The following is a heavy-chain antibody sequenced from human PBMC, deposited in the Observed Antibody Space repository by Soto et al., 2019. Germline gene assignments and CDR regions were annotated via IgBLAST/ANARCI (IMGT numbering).Heavy chain of an antibody. CDR3: ARAGTGSYLNAFDV. Sequence: QVQLVQSGAEVEKPGSSVKVSCKASGGTFSNYALSWVRQAPGQGLEWMGGIIPVFGPAHYAQKFQGRVTITADESTSTAYVELSSLRSEEPAVYYCARAGTGSYLNAFDVWGQGTMVTVSS. V-gene: IGHV1-69*01. D-gene: IGHD1-26*01. J-gene: IGHJ3*01. CDR1: GGTFSNYA. CDR2: IIPVFGPA.